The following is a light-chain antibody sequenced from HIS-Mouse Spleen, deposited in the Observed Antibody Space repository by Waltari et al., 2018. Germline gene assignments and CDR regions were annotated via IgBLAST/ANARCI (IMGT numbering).Light chain of an antibody. CDR3: AAWDDSLGGPV. Sequence: QSVLTQPPSASGTPGQRVTISCSGSSSNIGSNYVYWYQQLPGTAPKLLINRNNQRPSGVPVRFAGSKSGTSASLALSGLRSEDEADYYCAAWDDSLGGPVFGGGTKLTVL. V-gene: IGLV1-47*01. CDR1: SSNIGSNY. J-gene: IGLJ3*02. CDR2: RNN.